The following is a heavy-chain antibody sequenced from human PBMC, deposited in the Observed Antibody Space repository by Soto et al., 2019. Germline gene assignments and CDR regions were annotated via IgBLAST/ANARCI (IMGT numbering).Heavy chain of an antibody. J-gene: IGHJ6*02. CDR3: TRPLGGDSSGYYSTYFAMDV. D-gene: IGHD3-22*01. CDR2: IDLSKTYI. V-gene: IGHV5-10-1*01. CDR1: GNPFSSYW. Sequence: PXDSLKISGQGSGNPFSSYWISWVRQMPGKGLEWMGRIDLSKTYIHYSPSFHGHVTISFDKSSNTAYLQWSRLEASDTARYYCTRPLGGDSSGYYSTYFAMDVWGQGTTVTVSS.